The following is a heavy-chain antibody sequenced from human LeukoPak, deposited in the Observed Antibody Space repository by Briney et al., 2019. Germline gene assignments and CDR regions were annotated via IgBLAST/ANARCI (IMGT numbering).Heavy chain of an antibody. CDR3: ARTSSSPSGFDY. J-gene: IGHJ4*02. V-gene: IGHV1-69*05. CDR1: GGTFSSYA. CDR2: IIPIFGTA. D-gene: IGHD6-6*01. Sequence: ASVKVSCKASGGTFSSYAISWVRQAPGQGLGWMGGIIPIFGTANYAQKFQGRVTITTDESTSTAYMELSSLRSEDTAVYYCARTSSSPSGFDYWGQGTLVTVSS.